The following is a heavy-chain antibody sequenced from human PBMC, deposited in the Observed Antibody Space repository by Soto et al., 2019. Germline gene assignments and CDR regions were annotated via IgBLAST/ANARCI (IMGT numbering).Heavy chain of an antibody. V-gene: IGHV4-59*01. J-gene: IGHJ3*02. CDR1: GGSISSYD. CDR2: IYYSGST. Sequence: PSETLSLTCTVSGGSISSYDWSWIRQPPGKGLEWIGYIYYSGSTNYNPSLKSRVTISVDTSKNQFSLKLSSVTAADTAVYYCARDPKPDILTGYDAFDIWGQGTMVTVSS. D-gene: IGHD3-9*01. CDR3: ARDPKPDILTGYDAFDI.